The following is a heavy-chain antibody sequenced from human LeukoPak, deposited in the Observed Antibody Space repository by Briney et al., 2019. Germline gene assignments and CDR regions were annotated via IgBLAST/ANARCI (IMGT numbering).Heavy chain of an antibody. J-gene: IGHJ4*01. CDR1: GYTFTSYY. D-gene: IGHD3-22*01. CDR3: ARNTYYYDSSGYYPLDY. Sequence: ASVKVSCKASGYTFTSYYMHWVRQAPGQGLEWMGIVNPSGGSTSYAQKFQGRVTMTRDTSTSTVYMELSSLRSEDTAVYYCARNTYYYDSSGYYPLDYWGQGTLVTVSS. CDR2: VNPSGGST. V-gene: IGHV1-46*01.